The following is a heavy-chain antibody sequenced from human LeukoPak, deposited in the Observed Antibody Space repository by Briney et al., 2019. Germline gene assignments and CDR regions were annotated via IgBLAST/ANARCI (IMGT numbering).Heavy chain of an antibody. CDR3: ANLARIAVAGTQAGFDY. CDR2: INSDGSST. D-gene: IGHD6-19*01. V-gene: IGHV3-74*01. Sequence: GGSLRLSCAASGFTFSSYWIHWVRQAPGKGLVWVSRINSDGSSTSYADSVKGRFTISRDNSKNTLYLQMNSLRAEDTAVYYCANLARIAVAGTQAGFDYWGQGTLVTVSS. CDR1: GFTFSSYW. J-gene: IGHJ4*02.